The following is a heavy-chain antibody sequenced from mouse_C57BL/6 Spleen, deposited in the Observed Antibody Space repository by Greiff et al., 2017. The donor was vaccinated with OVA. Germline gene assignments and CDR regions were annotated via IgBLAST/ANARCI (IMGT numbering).Heavy chain of an antibody. CDR1: GYTFTDYY. Sequence: QVQLQQSGAELVRPGASVKLSCKASGYTFTDYYINWVKQRPGQGLEWIARIYPGSGNTYYNEKFKGKATLTAEKSSSTAYMQLSSLTSEDSAVYFCARWGGLRVDYWGQGTTLTVSS. J-gene: IGHJ2*01. CDR2: IYPGSGNT. D-gene: IGHD2-4*01. V-gene: IGHV1-76*01. CDR3: ARWGGLRVDY.